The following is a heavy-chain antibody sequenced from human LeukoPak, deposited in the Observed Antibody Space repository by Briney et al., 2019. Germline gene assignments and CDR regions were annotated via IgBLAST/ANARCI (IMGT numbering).Heavy chain of an antibody. CDR1: GGSISSYY. J-gene: IGHJ4*02. Sequence: SETLSLTCTVSGGSISSYYWSWIRQPPGKGLEWIGYIYYSGSTNYNPSLKSRVTISVDTSKNQFSLKLSSVTAADTAVYYCARGPPLGFDYWGRGTLVTVSS. CDR3: ARGPPLGFDY. V-gene: IGHV4-59*01. CDR2: IYYSGST.